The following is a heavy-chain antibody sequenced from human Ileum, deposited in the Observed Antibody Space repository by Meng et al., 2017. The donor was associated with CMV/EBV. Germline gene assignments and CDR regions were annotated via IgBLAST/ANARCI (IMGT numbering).Heavy chain of an antibody. J-gene: IGHJ6*02. D-gene: IGHD2-2*01. Sequence: GESLKISCAASGFTFSNAWMSWVRQAPGKGLEWVGRIKSKTDGGTTDYAAPVKGRFTISRDDSKNTLYLQMNSLKTEDTAVYYCTTPDIVVVPARDYYYYYGMDVWGQGTKVTAP. CDR2: IKSKTDGGTT. V-gene: IGHV3-15*01. CDR3: TTPDIVVVPARDYYYYYGMDV. CDR1: GFTFSNAW.